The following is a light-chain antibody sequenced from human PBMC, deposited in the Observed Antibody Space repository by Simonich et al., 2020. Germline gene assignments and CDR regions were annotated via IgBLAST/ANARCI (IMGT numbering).Light chain of an antibody. J-gene: IGLJ3*02. V-gene: IGLV2-14*03. Sequence: QSALTQPASVSGSPGQSITISCTGTSSDLCGYNYVSWYQQHPGKAPKLMIYDVSNRPSGVSNRFSGSKSGNTASLTISGLQAEDEADYYCSSYTSSSTWVFGGGTNLTVL. CDR2: DVS. CDR1: SSDLCGYNY. CDR3: SSYTSSSTWV.